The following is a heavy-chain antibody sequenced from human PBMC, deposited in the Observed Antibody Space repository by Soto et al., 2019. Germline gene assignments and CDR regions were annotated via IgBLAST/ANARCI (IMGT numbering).Heavy chain of an antibody. CDR2: IYYSGST. D-gene: IGHD6-13*01. CDR1: GGSISSGGYY. V-gene: IGHV4-31*03. Sequence: PSETLSLTCTVSGGSISSGGYYWSWIRQHPGKGLEWIGYIYYSGSTYYNPSLKSRVTISVDASKNQFSLKLSSVTAADTAVYYCARDRIAAAGTNYYYYGMDVCGQGTTVTVSS. J-gene: IGHJ6*02. CDR3: ARDRIAAAGTNYYYYGMDV.